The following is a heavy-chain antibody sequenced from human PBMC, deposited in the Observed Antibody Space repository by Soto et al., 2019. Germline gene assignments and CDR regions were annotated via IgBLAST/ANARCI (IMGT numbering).Heavy chain of an antibody. Sequence: SETLSLTCTVSGGSISSGDYYWSWIRQPPGKGLEWIGYIYYSGSTYYNPSLKSRVTISVDTSKNQFSLKLSSVTAADTAVYYRARDRQYSYGRDPYYYYYGMDVWGQGTTVTVSS. CDR2: IYYSGST. D-gene: IGHD5-18*01. V-gene: IGHV4-30-4*01. CDR3: ARDRQYSYGRDPYYYYYGMDV. CDR1: GGSISSGDYY. J-gene: IGHJ6*02.